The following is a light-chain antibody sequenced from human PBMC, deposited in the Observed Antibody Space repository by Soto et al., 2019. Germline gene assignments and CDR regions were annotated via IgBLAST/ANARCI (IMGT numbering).Light chain of an antibody. CDR2: AAS. CDR1: QGISSW. Sequence: DIQMTQSPSSVSASVGDRVTITCRASQGISSWLGWYQQKPGKAPKLLIYAASSLQSGVPSRFSGSGSGTXXXXXXXXLQPXDFXXXXXXXANSFPFTFGGGTKVEIK. CDR3: XXANSFPFT. J-gene: IGKJ4*01. V-gene: IGKV1D-12*01.